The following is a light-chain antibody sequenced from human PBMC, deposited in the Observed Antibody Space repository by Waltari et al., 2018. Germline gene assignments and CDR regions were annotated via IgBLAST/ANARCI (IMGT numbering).Light chain of an antibody. CDR2: DVA. V-gene: IGLV2-11*01. CDR1: SSDVGGYDY. CDR3: CSFAGNYTLL. Sequence: QSALTQPRPVSGSPGPSVTLSCTGTSSDVGGYDYVSWSQQPPGKAPNLIISDVAKRPSGVSDRFSGSKSGNTASLTISGLQIDDEATYYCCSFAGNYTLLFGGGTNLTVL. J-gene: IGLJ2*01.